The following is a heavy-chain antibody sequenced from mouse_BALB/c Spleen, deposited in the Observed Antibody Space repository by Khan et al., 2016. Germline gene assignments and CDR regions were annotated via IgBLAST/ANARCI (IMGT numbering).Heavy chain of an antibody. Sequence: QVQLQQSGAELMKPGASVKISCKATGYTFSSYWLEWVKERPGHGLEWIGEILPGSGSTNYHEKFKGKVTFTAETSSNTAYMQISSLTSEDSADYCCAGGVYWGQGTLVTVSA. CDR2: ILPGSGST. CDR3: AGGVY. CDR1: GYTFSSYW. J-gene: IGHJ3*01. V-gene: IGHV1-9*01.